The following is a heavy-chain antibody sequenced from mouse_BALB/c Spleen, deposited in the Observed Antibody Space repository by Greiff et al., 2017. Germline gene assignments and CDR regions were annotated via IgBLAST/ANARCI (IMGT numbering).Heavy chain of an antibody. CDR3: ARHRAYGNYYWYFDV. CDR2: ISSGGGST. J-gene: IGHJ1*01. CDR1: GFAFSSYD. V-gene: IGHV5-12-1*01. D-gene: IGHD2-1*01. Sequence: EVQLQESGGGLVKPGGSLKLSCAASGFAFSSYDMSWVRQTPEKRLEWVAYISSGGGSTYYPDTVKGRFTISRDNAKNTLYLQMSSLKSEDTAMYYCARHRAYGNYYWYFDVWGAGTTVTVSS.